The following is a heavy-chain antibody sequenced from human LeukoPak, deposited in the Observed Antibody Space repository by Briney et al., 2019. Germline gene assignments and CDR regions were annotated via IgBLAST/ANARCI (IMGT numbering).Heavy chain of an antibody. CDR3: AREGFYYFDF. Sequence: GGSLRLSCAASGFIFNNNFMSWVRQVPGKGLEWLANIKQDGSEKTYVDSVKGRFTIFRDNAKNLLYLQMNSLRAEDMAVYYCAREGFYYFDFWGQGALVTVAP. CDR1: GFIFNNNF. V-gene: IGHV3-7*01. J-gene: IGHJ4*01. CDR2: IKQDGSEK.